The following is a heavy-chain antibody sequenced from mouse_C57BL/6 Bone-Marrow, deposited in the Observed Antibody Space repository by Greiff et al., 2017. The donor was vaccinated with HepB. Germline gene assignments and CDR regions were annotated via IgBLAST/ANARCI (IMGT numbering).Heavy chain of an antibody. Sequence: EVQGVESGGGLVKPGGSLKLSCAASGFTFSSYAMSWVRQTPEKRLEWVATISDGGSYTYYPDNVKGRFTISRDNAKNNLYLQMSHLKSEDTAMYYCARGGCYGPDYWGQGTTLTVSS. D-gene: IGHD1-1*01. CDR3: ARGGCYGPDY. V-gene: IGHV5-4*01. CDR1: GFTFSSYA. CDR2: ISDGGSYT. J-gene: IGHJ2*01.